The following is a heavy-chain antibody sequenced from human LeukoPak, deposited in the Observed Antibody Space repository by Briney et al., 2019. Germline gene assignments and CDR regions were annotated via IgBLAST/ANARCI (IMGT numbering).Heavy chain of an antibody. Sequence: SETLSLTCTVSGGSISSYYWSWIRQPPGKGLEWIGYIYYSGSTNYNPSLKSLVTISVDTSKNQFSLKLSSVTAADTAVYYCARGIGRFDWLWSYYYYMDVWGKGTTVTISS. J-gene: IGHJ6*03. D-gene: IGHD3-9*01. CDR2: IYYSGST. V-gene: IGHV4-59*01. CDR3: ARGIGRFDWLWSYYYYMDV. CDR1: GGSISSYY.